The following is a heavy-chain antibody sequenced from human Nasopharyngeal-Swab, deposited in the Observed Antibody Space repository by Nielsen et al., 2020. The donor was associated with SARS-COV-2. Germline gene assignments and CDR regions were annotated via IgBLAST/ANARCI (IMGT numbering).Heavy chain of an antibody. D-gene: IGHD3-3*01. CDR2: ISPPGGGA. J-gene: IGHJ4*02. CDR3: ARGIGYHEFWSGYIDY. Sequence: ASVNVPCKASGYTFISYYIHWVRPAPGAGLEWPGVISPPGGGARYAQKFQGRVTMTSDASTSTVYMELSSLRSEDTAVYYCARGIGYHEFWSGYIDYWGQGTLVTVSS. CDR1: GYTFISYY. V-gene: IGHV1-46*01.